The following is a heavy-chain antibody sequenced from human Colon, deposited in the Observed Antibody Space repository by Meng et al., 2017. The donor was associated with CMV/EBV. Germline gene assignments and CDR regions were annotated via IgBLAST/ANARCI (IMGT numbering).Heavy chain of an antibody. J-gene: IGHJ4*02. Sequence: GESLRLSCAASGFIVSSNYMSWVRQAPGRGLEWVSVIYSGGSTYYTDSVKGRFTISRDNSKNTLYLQMNSLRAEDTAVYYCAKDHGSTNTCLDYWGQGTLVTVSS. D-gene: IGHD2-2*01. V-gene: IGHV3-53*01. CDR1: GFIVSSNY. CDR2: IYSGGST. CDR3: AKDHGSTNTCLDY.